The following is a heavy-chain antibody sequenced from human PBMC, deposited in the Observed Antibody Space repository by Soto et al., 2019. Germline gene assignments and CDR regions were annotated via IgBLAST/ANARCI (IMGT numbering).Heavy chain of an antibody. D-gene: IGHD6-19*01. J-gene: IGHJ4*02. Sequence: SETLSLTCTVSGGSISSSSYYWGWIRQPPGKGLEWIGSIYYSGSTYYNPSLKSRVTISVDTSKNQFSLKLSSVTAADTAVYYCASYSSGWYYFDYWGQGTLVTVSS. V-gene: IGHV4-39*01. CDR1: GGSISSSSYY. CDR3: ASYSSGWYYFDY. CDR2: IYYSGST.